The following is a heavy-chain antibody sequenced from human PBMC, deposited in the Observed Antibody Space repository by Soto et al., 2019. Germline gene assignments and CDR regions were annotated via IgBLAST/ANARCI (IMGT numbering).Heavy chain of an antibody. V-gene: IGHV3-23*01. J-gene: IGHJ5*02. Sequence: GGSLRLSCAASGFVFSSYAMSWVRQAPGKGLEWVSSISGSGGSTYYADSVKGRFTISRDNSKKTLYLQMNNLRAADTAVYFCARDFERSAIGPWGQGTSVTVSS. CDR3: ARDFERSAIGP. CDR1: GFVFSSYA. CDR2: ISGSGGST. D-gene: IGHD3-9*01.